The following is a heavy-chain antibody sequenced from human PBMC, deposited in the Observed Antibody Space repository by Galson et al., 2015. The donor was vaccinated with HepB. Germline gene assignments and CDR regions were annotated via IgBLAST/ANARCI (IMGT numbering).Heavy chain of an antibody. D-gene: IGHD2-15*01. CDR1: GGTFSSYT. CDR2: IIPILGIA. Sequence: SVKVSCKASGGTFSSYTISWVRQAPGQGLEWMGRIIPILGIANYAQKFQGRVTITADESTSTAYMELSSLRSEDTAVYYCARGGPAADAFDIWGQGTMVTVSS. V-gene: IGHV1-69*02. CDR3: ARGGPAADAFDI. J-gene: IGHJ3*02.